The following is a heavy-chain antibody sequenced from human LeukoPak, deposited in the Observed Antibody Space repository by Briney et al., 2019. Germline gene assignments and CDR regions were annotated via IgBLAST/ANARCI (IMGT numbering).Heavy chain of an antibody. CDR3: ARDGGFLEWQSNWFDP. V-gene: IGHV3-48*01. J-gene: IGHJ5*02. D-gene: IGHD3-3*01. CDR1: GFTFSSYG. CDR2: ITSDSVTM. Sequence: GGSLRLSCAASGFTFSSYGMHWVRQAPGQGLEWVSYITSDSVTMFYADSVKGRFTASRDNAENSMYLQMNSLRAEDTAVYYCARDGGFLEWQSNWFDPWGQGTLVTVSS.